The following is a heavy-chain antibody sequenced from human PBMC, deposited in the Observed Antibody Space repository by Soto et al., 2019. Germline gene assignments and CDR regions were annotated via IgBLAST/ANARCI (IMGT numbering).Heavy chain of an antibody. Sequence: SGPTLVNPKQTLTLTCSFSWFSLTTGGVAVGWIRQPPGKALEWLALIYWNDDKRYSPSLKNRLTVTKDTSKNQVVLTLTNMDPVDTATYYSAHTLRYLDAMDFCGQGTTVAFSS. J-gene: IGHJ6*02. CDR3: AHTLRYLDAMDF. CDR1: WFSLTTGGVA. CDR2: IYWNDDK. D-gene: IGHD3-9*01. V-gene: IGHV2-5*01.